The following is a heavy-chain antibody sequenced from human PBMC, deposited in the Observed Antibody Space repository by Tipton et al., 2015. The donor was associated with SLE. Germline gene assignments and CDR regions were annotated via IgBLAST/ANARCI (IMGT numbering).Heavy chain of an antibody. CDR2: IFHTGST. CDR1: GGSLSAYY. D-gene: IGHD4-11*01. V-gene: IGHV4-59*12. CDR3: ARGELTAITTGGYFDY. Sequence: TLSLTCTVSGGSLSAYYWSWIRLPPGKGLEWIGDIFHTGSTYYSPSLEGRVTISEDRSKNQFSLTLWSVTAADTAVYYCARGELTAITTGGYFDYWGQGVPVTVSS. J-gene: IGHJ4*02.